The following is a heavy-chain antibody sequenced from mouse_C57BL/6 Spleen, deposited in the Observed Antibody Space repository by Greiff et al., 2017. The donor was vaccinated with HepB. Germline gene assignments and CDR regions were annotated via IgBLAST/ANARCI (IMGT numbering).Heavy chain of an antibody. Sequence: VQLQQPGAELVKPGASVKLSCKASGYTFTSYWMQWVKQRPGQGLEWIGEIDPSDSYTNYNQKFKGNATLTVDTSSSTAYMQLSSLTSEDSAVYDCARWDSNYGPWFAYWGQGTLVTVAA. CDR2: IDPSDSYT. V-gene: IGHV1-50*01. CDR1: GYTFTSYW. J-gene: IGHJ3*01. CDR3: ARWDSNYGPWFAY. D-gene: IGHD2-5*01.